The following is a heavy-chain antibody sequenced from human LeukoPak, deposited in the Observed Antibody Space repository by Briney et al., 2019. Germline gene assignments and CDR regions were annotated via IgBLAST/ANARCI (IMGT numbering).Heavy chain of an antibody. CDR2: TRNKANSYTT. D-gene: IGHD2-2*01. J-gene: IGHJ4*02. V-gene: IGHV3-72*01. CDR1: GFTFSDHY. CDR3: ARPAPIYCSSTSCYGGYFDY. Sequence: GGSLRLSCAASGFTFSDHYMDWVRQAPGKGLEWVGRTRNKANSYTTEYAASVKGRFTISRDDSKNSPYLQMNSLKTEDTAVYYCARPAPIYCSSTSCYGGYFDYWGQGTLVTVSS.